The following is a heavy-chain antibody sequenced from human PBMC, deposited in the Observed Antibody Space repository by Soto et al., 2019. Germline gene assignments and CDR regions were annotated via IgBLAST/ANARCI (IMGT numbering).Heavy chain of an antibody. CDR1: GGSISSSSYY. CDR2: IYYSGST. J-gene: IGHJ3*02. D-gene: IGHD5-12*01. V-gene: IGHV4-39*01. Sequence: SETLSLTCTVSGGSISSSSYYWGWIRQPPGKGLEWIGSIYYSGSTYYNPSLKSRVTISVDTSKNQFSLKLSSVTAADTAVYYCARRAESGYDDAFDIWGQGTMVTVS. CDR3: ARRAESGYDDAFDI.